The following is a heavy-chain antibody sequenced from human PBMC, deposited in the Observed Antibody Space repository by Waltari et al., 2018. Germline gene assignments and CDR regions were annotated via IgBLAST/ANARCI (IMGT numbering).Heavy chain of an antibody. CDR1: GFTVSSHY. D-gene: IGHD3-22*01. CDR3: ARESAGYYDSSGYYYVSY. CDR2: IYSGGST. J-gene: IGHJ4*02. V-gene: IGHV3-53*01. Sequence: EVQLVESGGGLIQPGGSLRLSCAASGFTVSSHYMSWVRQAPGKGLEWVSVIYSGGSTYYADSVKGRFTISRDNSKNTLYLQTNSLRAEDTAVYYCARESAGYYDSSGYYYVSYWGQGTLVTVSS.